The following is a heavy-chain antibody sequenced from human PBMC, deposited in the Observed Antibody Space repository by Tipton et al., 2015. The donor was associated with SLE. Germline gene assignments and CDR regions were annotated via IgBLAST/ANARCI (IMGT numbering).Heavy chain of an antibody. CDR3: ARIEGAYDQYYFDL. D-gene: IGHD5-12*01. V-gene: IGHV4-59*01. Sequence: TLSLTCTVSGGSIRSYYWTWIRQPPGKRLEWIAYIYHSGITNYNPSLQSRVTISVDRSKNRFSLNVTAVTPADTAVYYCARIEGAYDQYYFDLWGQGTLVTVSS. CDR1: GGSIRSYY. CDR2: IYHSGIT. J-gene: IGHJ4*02.